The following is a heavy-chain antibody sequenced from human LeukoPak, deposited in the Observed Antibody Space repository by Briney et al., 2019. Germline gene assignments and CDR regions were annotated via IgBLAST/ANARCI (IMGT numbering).Heavy chain of an antibody. CDR2: ISYDGSNK. Sequence: GGSLRLSCAASGFTFSSYAMHWVRQAPGKGLEWVAVISYDGSNKYYADSVKGRFTISRDNSKNTLYLQMNSLRAEDTAVYYCARAGSSSWYASPYFDYWGQGTLVTVSS. CDR3: ARAGSSSWYASPYFDY. V-gene: IGHV3-30-3*01. J-gene: IGHJ4*02. D-gene: IGHD6-13*01. CDR1: GFTFSSYA.